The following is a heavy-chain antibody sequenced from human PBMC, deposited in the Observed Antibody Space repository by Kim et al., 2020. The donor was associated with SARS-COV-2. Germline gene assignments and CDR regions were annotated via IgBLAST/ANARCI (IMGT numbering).Heavy chain of an antibody. CDR2: IYHSGST. D-gene: IGHD3-22*01. CDR1: GGSISSSNW. J-gene: IGHJ4*02. Sequence: SETLSLTCAVSGGSISSSNWWSWVRQPPGKGLEWIGEIYHSGSTNYNPSLKSRVTISVDKSKNQFSLKLSSVTAADTAVYYCARGVSGSSGLLGGWGQGTLVTVSS. V-gene: IGHV4-4*02. CDR3: ARGVSGSSGLLGG.